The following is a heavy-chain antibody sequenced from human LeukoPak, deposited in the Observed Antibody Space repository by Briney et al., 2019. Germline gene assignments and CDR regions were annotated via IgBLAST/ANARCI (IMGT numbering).Heavy chain of an antibody. J-gene: IGHJ6*02. V-gene: IGHV3-11*01. Sequence: GGSLRLSCAASGFTFSDYYMSWIRQAPGKGLEWVSYISSSGSTIYYADSVKGRFTISGDNAKDSLYLQMNSLRAEDTAVYYCARDGPYYYGSGSYRKHYYYGMDVWGQGTTVTVSS. CDR2: ISSSGSTI. D-gene: IGHD3-10*01. CDR3: ARDGPYYYGSGSYRKHYYYGMDV. CDR1: GFTFSDYY.